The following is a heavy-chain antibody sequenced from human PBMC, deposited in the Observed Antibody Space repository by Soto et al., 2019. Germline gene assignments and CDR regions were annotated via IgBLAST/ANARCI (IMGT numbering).Heavy chain of an antibody. V-gene: IGHV5-10-1*01. CDR1: GYSFTSYW. D-gene: IGHD3-22*01. J-gene: IGHJ1*01. CDR2: IDPSDSYT. Sequence: GESLKISCKGSGYSFTSYWISWVRQMPGKGLEWMGRIDPSDSYTNYSPSFQGHVTISADKSISTAYLQWSSLKASDTAMYYCARRVGYYDSSGLEYFQHWGQGTLVTVSS. CDR3: ARRVGYYDSSGLEYFQH.